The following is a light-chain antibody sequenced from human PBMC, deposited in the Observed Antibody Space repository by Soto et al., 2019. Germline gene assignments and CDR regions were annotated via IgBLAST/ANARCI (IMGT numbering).Light chain of an antibody. CDR2: LERSGSY. CDR3: ETWDSTTLV. CDR1: SWHSNYI. Sequence: QPVLTQSSSASASLGSSVKLTCTLSSWHSNYIIAWHQQPPGKAPRYLMKLERSGSYNKGSGVPDRFSGPSSGADRYLTISIIQFEVEADYYCETWDSTTLVFGGGAKLTVL. V-gene: IGLV4-60*02. J-gene: IGLJ3*02.